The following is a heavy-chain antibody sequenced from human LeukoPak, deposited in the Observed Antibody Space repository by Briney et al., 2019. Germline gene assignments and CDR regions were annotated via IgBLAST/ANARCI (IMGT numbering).Heavy chain of an antibody. V-gene: IGHV1-58*02. J-gene: IGHJ4*02. CDR1: GFTFTSSA. CDR3: ARDSGSGSYYPHSFDY. D-gene: IGHD3-10*01. Sequence: ASVKVSCKASGFTFTSSAMQWVRQARGQRLEWIGWIVVGSGNTNYAQKFQERVTITRDMSTSTAYMELSSLRAEDTAVYYCARDSGSGSYYPHSFDYWGQGTLVTVSS. CDR2: IVVGSGNT.